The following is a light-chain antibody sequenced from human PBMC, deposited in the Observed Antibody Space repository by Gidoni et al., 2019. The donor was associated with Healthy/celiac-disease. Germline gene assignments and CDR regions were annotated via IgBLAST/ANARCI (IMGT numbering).Light chain of an antibody. J-gene: IGKJ1*01. CDR1: QSVSIN. CDR3: QQYNNWPRT. Sequence: EIVLTHTPATLSVSPGERSTLSCRASQSVSINLAWYQKKPGQAPRLIIYGASTRATGIPARLSGSGSGTEFTLTISRLQYEDFAVYYCQQYNNWPRTFGQGTKVEIK. V-gene: IGKV3-15*01. CDR2: GAS.